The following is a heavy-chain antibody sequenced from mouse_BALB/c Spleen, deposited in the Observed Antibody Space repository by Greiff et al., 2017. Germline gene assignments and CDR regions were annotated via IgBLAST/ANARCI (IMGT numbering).Heavy chain of an antibody. CDR3: ASMDY. J-gene: IGHJ4*01. V-gene: IGHV5-17*02. CDR2: ISSGSSTI. CDR1: GFTFSSFG. Sequence: EVKLMESGGGLVQPGGSRKLSCAASGFTFSSFGMHWVRQAPEKGLEWVAYISSGSSTIYYADTVKGRFTISRDNPKNTLFLQMTSLRSEDTAMYYCASMDYWGQGTSVTVSS.